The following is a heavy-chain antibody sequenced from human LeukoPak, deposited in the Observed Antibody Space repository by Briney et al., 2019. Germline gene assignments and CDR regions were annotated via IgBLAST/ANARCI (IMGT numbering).Heavy chain of an antibody. CDR3: ARAFAVYYGSGSPYNWFDP. CDR1: GYTLTELS. V-gene: IGHV1-24*01. D-gene: IGHD3-10*01. CDR2: FDPEDGET. J-gene: IGHJ5*02. Sequence: ASVKVSCKVSGYTLTELSMHWVRQAPGKGLEWMRGFDPEDGETIYAQKFQGRVTITADKSTSTAYMELSSLRSEDTAVYYCARAFAVYYGSGSPYNWFDPWGQGTLVTVSS.